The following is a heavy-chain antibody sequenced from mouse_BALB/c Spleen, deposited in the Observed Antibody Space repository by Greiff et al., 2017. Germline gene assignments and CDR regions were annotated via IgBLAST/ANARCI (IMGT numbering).Heavy chain of an antibody. D-gene: IGHD1-1*01. J-gene: IGHJ3*01. Sequence: VQLQQSGAELVKPGASVKLSCTASGFNIKDTYMHWVKQRPEQGLEWIGRIDPANGNTKYDPKFQGKATITADTSSNTAYLQLSSLTSEDTAVYYCARRSHYYGSSYVPVAYWGQGTLVTVSA. CDR1: GFNIKDTY. V-gene: IGHV14-3*02. CDR2: IDPANGNT. CDR3: ARRSHYYGSSYVPVAY.